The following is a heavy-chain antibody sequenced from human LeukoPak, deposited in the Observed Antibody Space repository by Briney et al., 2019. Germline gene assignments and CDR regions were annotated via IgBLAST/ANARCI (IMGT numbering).Heavy chain of an antibody. Sequence: GGSLRLSCAASGFTFSSYGMHWVRQAPGKGLEWVAVISYDGSNKYYADSVKGRFTISRDNSKNTLYLQMNSLRAEDTAVYYCAKDIRITIFGVVIRYFDYWGQGTLVTVSS. CDR2: ISYDGSNK. CDR3: AKDIRITIFGVVIRYFDY. D-gene: IGHD3-3*01. V-gene: IGHV3-30*18. J-gene: IGHJ4*02. CDR1: GFTFSSYG.